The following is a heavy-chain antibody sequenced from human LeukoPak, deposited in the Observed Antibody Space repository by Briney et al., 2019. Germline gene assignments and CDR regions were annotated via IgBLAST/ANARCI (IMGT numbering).Heavy chain of an antibody. CDR1: GLTFSNYW. D-gene: IGHD4-17*01. CDR2: INQDGSET. V-gene: IGHV3-7*01. CDR3: ARDYGDSI. J-gene: IGHJ4*02. Sequence: PGGSLRLSCAVSGLTFSNYWMSWVRQAPGKGLEWVANINQDGSETYYVDSVKGRFTISRDDARDSLYLQMNSLRADDTAVYYCARDYGDSIWGQGTLVTVSS.